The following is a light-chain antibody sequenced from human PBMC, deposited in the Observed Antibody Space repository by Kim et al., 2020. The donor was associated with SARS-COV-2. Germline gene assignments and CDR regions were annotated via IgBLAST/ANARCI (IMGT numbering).Light chain of an antibody. Sequence: QSVLTQPPSVSGAPGQRVTISCTRSSSNIGAGYDVHWYQQLPGTAPKLLIYGNSNRLSGVPDRFSGSKSGTSASLAITGLQAEDEADYYCQSYDSSQSSSYVFGSGTKVTGL. V-gene: IGLV1-40*01. CDR2: GNS. CDR3: QSYDSSQSSSYV. J-gene: IGLJ1*01. CDR1: SSNIGAGYD.